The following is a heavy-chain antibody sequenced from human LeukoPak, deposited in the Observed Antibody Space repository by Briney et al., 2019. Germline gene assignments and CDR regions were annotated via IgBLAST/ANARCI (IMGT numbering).Heavy chain of an antibody. V-gene: IGHV1-69*06. J-gene: IGHJ6*03. CDR3: AAGLPIYYYYYYMDV. Sequence: SVKVSCKASGGTFSSYAISWVRQAPGQGLEWMGRIIPIFGTANYAQTFQGRVTITADKSTSTAYMELSSLRSEDTAVYYCAAGLPIYYYYYYMDVWGKGTTVTVSS. CDR1: GGTFSSYA. CDR2: IIPIFGTA.